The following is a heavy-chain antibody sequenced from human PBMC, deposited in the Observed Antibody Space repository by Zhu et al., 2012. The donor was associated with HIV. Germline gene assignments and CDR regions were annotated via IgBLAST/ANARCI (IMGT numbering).Heavy chain of an antibody. CDR2: VYFSGST. CDR1: GGSISSHF. D-gene: IGHD3-9*01. V-gene: IGHV4-59*11. Sequence: QVQLQESGPRLVRPSETLSLTRTVSGGSISSHFWTWIRQPPGKGLEWIGNVYFSGSTKYNPSLESRVTISIDMSKNHFSLELTSVTAADTAVYYCARDRDYDILSGAFDSWGQGTLVTVSS. J-gene: IGHJ5*01. CDR3: ARDRDYDILSGAFDS.